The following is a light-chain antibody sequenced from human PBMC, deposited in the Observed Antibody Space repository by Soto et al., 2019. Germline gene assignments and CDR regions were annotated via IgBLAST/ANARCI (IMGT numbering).Light chain of an antibody. V-gene: IGKV1-5*03. J-gene: IGKJ1*01. CDR3: QQYHIYSGT. CDR2: KAS. CDR1: QTIDSW. Sequence: DIQMTQSPSTLSASVGDRVTITCRASQTIDSWLAWYQQRPGKPPNLLIYKASTLASWVPSRFSGSVSGTEFTLTINSLQPDDFATYYCQQYHIYSGTFGQGTKVEIK.